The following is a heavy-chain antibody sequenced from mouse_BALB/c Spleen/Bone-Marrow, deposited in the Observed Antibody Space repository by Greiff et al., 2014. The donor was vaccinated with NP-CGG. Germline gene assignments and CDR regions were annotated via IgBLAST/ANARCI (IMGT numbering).Heavy chain of an antibody. CDR1: GFTFTDYY. V-gene: IGHV7-3*02. J-gene: IGHJ1*01. CDR2: IRNKANGYTT. Sequence: DVMLVEPGGGLVQPGGSLRLSCATSGFTFTDYYMSWVRQPPGKAFEWLGFIRNKANGYTTEYSASVKGRFTISRDNSQSILYLQMNTLRAEDSATYYWARDKNYGSYWYFDVWGAGTTVTVSS. CDR3: ARDKNYGSYWYFDV. D-gene: IGHD2-1*01.